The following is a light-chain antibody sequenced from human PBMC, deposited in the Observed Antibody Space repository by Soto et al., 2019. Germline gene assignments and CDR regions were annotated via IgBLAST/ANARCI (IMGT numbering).Light chain of an antibody. CDR2: DVT. Sequence: QSVLTQPASVSGSPGQSITISCTGTSSDVGGYNYVSWYQQHPGKAPKLMIYDVTNRPSGVSNRFSGSKSGNTASLTISGLQAEDXADYYCSSYTSSSTPLVFGGGTKLTVL. V-gene: IGLV2-14*01. CDR3: SSYTSSSTPLV. J-gene: IGLJ3*02. CDR1: SSDVGGYNY.